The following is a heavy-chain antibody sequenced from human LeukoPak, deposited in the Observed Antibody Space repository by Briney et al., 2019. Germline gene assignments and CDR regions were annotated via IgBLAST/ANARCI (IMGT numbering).Heavy chain of an antibody. CDR1: GFTFSSYG. V-gene: IGHV3-30*03. D-gene: IGHD4-11*01. CDR3: ASPAGGLQNPPAPRSHYYYYYYGMDV. J-gene: IGHJ6*02. Sequence: TGGSLRLSCAASGFTFSSYGMHWVRQAPGKGLEWVAVISYDGSNKYYADSVKGRFTISRDNSKNTLYLQMNSLRAEDTAVYYCASPAGGLQNPPAPRSHYYYYYYGMDVWGQGTTVTVSS. CDR2: ISYDGSNK.